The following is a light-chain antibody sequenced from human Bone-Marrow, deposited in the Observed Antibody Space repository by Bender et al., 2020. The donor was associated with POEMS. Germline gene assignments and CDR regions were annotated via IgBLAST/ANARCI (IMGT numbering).Light chain of an antibody. CDR1: SSDVGNYNL. V-gene: IGLV2-23*01. CDR2: EGT. Sequence: QSALTQPASVSGSPGQSITISCTGTSSDVGNYNLVSWYQQHPGKAPKLLIYEGTKRPSGVSDRFSGSKSGDTASLTISGLQADDEANYYCCSYAGLSTWVFGGGAKLTVL. CDR3: CSYAGLSTWV. J-gene: IGLJ3*02.